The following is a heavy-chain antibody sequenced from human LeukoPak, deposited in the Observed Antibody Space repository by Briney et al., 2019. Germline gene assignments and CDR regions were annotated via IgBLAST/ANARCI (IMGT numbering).Heavy chain of an antibody. CDR2: IYHSGST. Sequence: SETLSLTCAVSGYSISSGYYWGWIRQPPGKGLEWIGSIYHSGSTYYNPSLKSRATISVDTSKNQCSLKLSSVTAADTAVYYCARLGCTNGVCRPFDYWGQGTLVTVSS. J-gene: IGHJ4*02. V-gene: IGHV4-38-2*01. CDR1: GYSISSGYY. CDR3: ARLGCTNGVCRPFDY. D-gene: IGHD2-8*01.